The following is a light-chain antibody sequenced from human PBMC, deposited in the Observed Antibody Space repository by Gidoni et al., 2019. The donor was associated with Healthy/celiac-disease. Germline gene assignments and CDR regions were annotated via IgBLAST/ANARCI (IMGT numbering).Light chain of an antibody. Sequence: PSSLSASVGDRVTITCRASQGISSYLKWYQQKPGKAPKPLIYAASSWQSGVPSRFSGSGSGTDFTLTISSLQPEDFATYYCQQNNSNPLTFGGGTKVEIK. V-gene: IGKV1-39*01. CDR1: QGISSY. CDR3: QQNNSNPLT. CDR2: AAS. J-gene: IGKJ4*01.